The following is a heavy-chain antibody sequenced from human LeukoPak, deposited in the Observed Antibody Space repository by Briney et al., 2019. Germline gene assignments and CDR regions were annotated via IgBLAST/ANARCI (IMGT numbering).Heavy chain of an antibody. D-gene: IGHD2-2*01. CDR1: GGTFSSCT. CDR3: ARDGGCSSTSCYLFDY. J-gene: IGHJ4*02. Sequence: GASVKVSCKASGGTFSSCTISWVRQAPGQGLEWMGRIIPILGIANYAQKFQGRVTITADKSTSTAYMELSSLRSEDTAVYYCARDGGCSSTSCYLFDYWGQGTPVTVSS. V-gene: IGHV1-69*04. CDR2: IIPILGIA.